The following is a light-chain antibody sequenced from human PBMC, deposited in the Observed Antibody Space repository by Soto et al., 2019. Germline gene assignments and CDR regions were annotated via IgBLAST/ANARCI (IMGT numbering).Light chain of an antibody. V-gene: IGKV3-20*01. Sequence: EIVLTQSPGTLSLSPGERATLSCRASQSVSSSYLAWYQQKPGQAPRLLIYGASSMATGIPDRFSGSGSGTDFSLTISSLEPEYFAVYYCQQYGSSPPMYTFGQGTNLEIK. CDR3: QQYGSSPPMYT. J-gene: IGKJ2*01. CDR2: GAS. CDR1: QSVSSSY.